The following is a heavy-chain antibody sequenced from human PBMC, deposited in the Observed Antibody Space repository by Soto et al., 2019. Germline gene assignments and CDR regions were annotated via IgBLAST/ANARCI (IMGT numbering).Heavy chain of an antibody. CDR1: GFTFTSSA. V-gene: IGHV1-58*01. Sequence: VKVSCKASGFTFTSSAVQWVRQARGQRLEWIGWIVVGSGNTNYAQKFQERVTMTRDTSTSTVYMELSSLRSEDTAVYYCARSDIVGDGAFDIWGQGTMVTVSS. CDR2: IVVGSGNT. CDR3: ARSDIVGDGAFDI. J-gene: IGHJ3*02. D-gene: IGHD1-26*01.